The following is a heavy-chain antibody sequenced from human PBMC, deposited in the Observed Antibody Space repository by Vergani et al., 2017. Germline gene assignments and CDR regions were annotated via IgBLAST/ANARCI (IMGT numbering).Heavy chain of an antibody. CDR3: AKDHGGYCTNGNCLFGS. V-gene: IGHV3-9*01. CDR2: ISWNSKIE. D-gene: IGHD2-8*01. CDR1: GFIFDDYA. J-gene: IGHJ4*02. Sequence: EVHLVESGGDLVEPGRSLRLSCAASGFIFDDYAMHWVRQVPGKGLEWVSGISWNSKIEAYADSVKGRFAISRDNAKNSLYLQMNSLRPEDTAQYYCAKDHGGYCTNGNCLFGSWGQGTPVTVSS.